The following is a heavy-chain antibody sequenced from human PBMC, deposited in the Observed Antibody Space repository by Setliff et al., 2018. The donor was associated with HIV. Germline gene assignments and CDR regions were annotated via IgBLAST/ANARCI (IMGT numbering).Heavy chain of an antibody. Sequence: PGGSLRLSCAASVFTFSIHNMNWVRQAPGKGLEWLSYISSSSRTIYYADPVKGRFTISRDNAKNSLYLQMNSLRAEDTAVYYCARDGGMGVYYMDVWGKGTTVTVSS. V-gene: IGHV3-48*01. CDR2: ISSSSRTI. CDR3: ARDGGMGVYYMDV. J-gene: IGHJ6*03. D-gene: IGHD1-26*01. CDR1: VFTFSIHN.